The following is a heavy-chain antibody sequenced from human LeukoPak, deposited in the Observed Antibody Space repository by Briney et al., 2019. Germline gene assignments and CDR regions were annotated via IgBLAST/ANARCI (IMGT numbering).Heavy chain of an antibody. D-gene: IGHD3-10*01. CDR2: IYYSGDT. Sequence: PSETLSLTCTVSGHSITSDYWSWIRQPPGKGLEWIGYIYYSGDTNYNPSLKSRVTMSVDKSKNQFSLKLRSVTAADTAVYYCARGSGVPGPWGQGTLVTVSS. CDR3: ARGSGVPGP. J-gene: IGHJ5*02. V-gene: IGHV4-59*01. CDR1: GHSITSDY.